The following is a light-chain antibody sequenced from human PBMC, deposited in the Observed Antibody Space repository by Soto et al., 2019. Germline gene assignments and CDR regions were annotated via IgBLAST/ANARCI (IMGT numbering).Light chain of an antibody. V-gene: IGLV2-23*02. CDR2: EVS. CDR1: SSDIGSYDL. CDR3: FSFGGTGTI. Sequence: QSALTQPASVSGSPGQSITISCSGTSSDIGSYDLVSWYQQHPGKAPKLMIYEVSRRPSGVSNRFSGSKSANTASLTISGLQAEDEAEYYCFSFGGTGTIFGGGTKVTVL. J-gene: IGLJ2*01.